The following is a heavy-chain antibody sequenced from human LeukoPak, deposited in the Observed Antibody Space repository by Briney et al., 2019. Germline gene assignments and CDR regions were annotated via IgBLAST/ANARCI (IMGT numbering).Heavy chain of an antibody. CDR3: ARGAPYVEEGFDY. V-gene: IGHV3-11*04. D-gene: IGHD3-16*01. Sequence: AGGSLRLSCAASGFTFSDYYMSWFRQAPGKGLEWVSYISGSGSTIYYADSVKGRFTISRDNAKNSLYLQVNSLRAEDTAVYYCARGAPYVEEGFDYWGQGTLVTVSS. CDR1: GFTFSDYY. CDR2: ISGSGSTI. J-gene: IGHJ4*02.